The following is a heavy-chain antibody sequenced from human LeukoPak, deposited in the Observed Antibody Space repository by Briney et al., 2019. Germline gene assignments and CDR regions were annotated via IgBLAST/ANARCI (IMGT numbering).Heavy chain of an antibody. D-gene: IGHD3-22*01. J-gene: IGHJ3*02. CDR3: ARDPYYYDSSGSFDI. V-gene: IGHV4-34*01. CDR2: INHSGST. Sequence: SETLSLTCAAYGGSFSGYYWSWIRQPPGKGLEWIGEINHSGSTNYNPSLKSRVTISVDTSKNQFSLKLSSVTAADTAVYYCARDPYYYDSSGSFDIWGQGTMVTVSS. CDR1: GGSFSGYY.